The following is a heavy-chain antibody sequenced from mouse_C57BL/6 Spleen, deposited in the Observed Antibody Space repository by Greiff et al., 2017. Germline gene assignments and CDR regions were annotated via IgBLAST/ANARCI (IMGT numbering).Heavy chain of an antibody. CDR1: GYTFTDYN. V-gene: IGHV1-18*01. CDR3: ARPYYHGSAGYFDY. D-gene: IGHD1-1*01. CDR2: INPNNGGP. Sequence: EVKLQESGPELVKPGASVKIPCKASGYTFTDYNMDWVKQSHGKSLEWIGDINPNNGGPIYNQKFKGKATLTVDKSSSTAYMELRSLTSEDTAVYYCARPYYHGSAGYFDYWGQGTTLTVSS. J-gene: IGHJ2*01.